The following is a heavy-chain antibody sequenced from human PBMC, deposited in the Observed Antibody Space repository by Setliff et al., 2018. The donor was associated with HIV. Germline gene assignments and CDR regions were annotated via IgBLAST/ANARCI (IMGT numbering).Heavy chain of an antibody. V-gene: IGHV5-51*01. CDR1: GYSFSSYW. CDR3: ASLPSSREGVDYYYYYMDV. D-gene: IGHD1-26*01. J-gene: IGHJ6*03. CDR2: IYPGDSDT. Sequence: GESLKISCKGSGYSFSSYWIGWVRQMPGKGLEWMGIIYPGDSDTRYSPSFQGQVTISADKSISTAYLQWSSLKASDTAMYYCASLPSSREGVDYYYYYMDVWGKGTTVTVSS.